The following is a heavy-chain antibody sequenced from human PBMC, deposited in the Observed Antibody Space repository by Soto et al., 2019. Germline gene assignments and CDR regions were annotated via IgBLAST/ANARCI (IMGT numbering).Heavy chain of an antibody. Sequence: PPETLRVTSTVSAGSTNPGYWGWTRQPPGKGLEWLGYIFHSLGAKYNPSLGSRGTISLDTSKNQLSLSLRSVTAADTAIYFCVRDLNGSGDYWGQGTLVTVS. CDR1: AGSTNPGY. J-gene: IGHJ4*02. D-gene: IGHD3-10*01. CDR2: IFHSLGA. CDR3: VRDLNGSGDY. V-gene: IGHV4-59*01.